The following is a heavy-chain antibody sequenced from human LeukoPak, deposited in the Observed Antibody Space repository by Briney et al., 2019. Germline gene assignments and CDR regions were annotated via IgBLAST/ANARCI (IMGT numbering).Heavy chain of an antibody. J-gene: IGHJ4*02. V-gene: IGHV3-30-3*01. Sequence: PGRSLILSCAASGFTFSSYAMHWVRQAPGKGLEWVAVISYDGSNKYYADSVKGRFTISRDNSKNTLYLQMNSLRAEDTAVYYCATLSTYGDQIDYWGQGTLVTVSS. CDR2: ISYDGSNK. CDR1: GFTFSSYA. D-gene: IGHD4-17*01. CDR3: ATLSTYGDQIDY.